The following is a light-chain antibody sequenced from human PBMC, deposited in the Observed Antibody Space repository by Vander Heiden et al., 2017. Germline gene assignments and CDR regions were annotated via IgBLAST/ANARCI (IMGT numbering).Light chain of an antibody. Sequence: QSALTQPSSVSESPGPSLIISCTVTSSDIGSSDRVSWYQQHPGKATKLLIYEVNKRPSGVADRFAGSKSGNTASLTSAGLQAEDEADYYCCSDEVSCTWVFGGGTRLTVL. V-gene: IGLV2-23*02. CDR3: CSDEVSCTWV. CDR2: EVN. J-gene: IGLJ3*02. CDR1: SSDIGSSDR.